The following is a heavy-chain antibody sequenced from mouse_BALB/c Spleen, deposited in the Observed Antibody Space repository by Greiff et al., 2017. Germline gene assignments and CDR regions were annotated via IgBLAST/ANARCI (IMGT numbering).Heavy chain of an antibody. Sequence: EVQLQQSGTVLARPGASVKMSCKASGYTFTSYWMHWVKQRPGQGLEWIGAIYPGNSDTSYNQKFKGKAKLTAVTSTSTAYMELSSLTNEDSAVYYCTRWGDYEGDWYFDVWGAGTTVTVSS. J-gene: IGHJ1*01. CDR2: IYPGNSDT. CDR3: TRWGDYEGDWYFDV. CDR1: GYTFTSYW. V-gene: IGHV1-5*01. D-gene: IGHD2-4*01.